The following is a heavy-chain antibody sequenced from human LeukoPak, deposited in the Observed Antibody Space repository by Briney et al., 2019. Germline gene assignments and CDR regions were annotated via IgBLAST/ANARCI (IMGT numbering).Heavy chain of an antibody. CDR3: ARDSRYCSGGNCHLRFDY. CDR2: IDYSGST. J-gene: IGHJ4*02. D-gene: IGHD2-15*01. V-gene: IGHV4-59*12. Sequence: SETLSLTCTVSGGSIGSYYWSWIRQPPGKGLEWIGSIDYSGSTYHNPSLKSRITISVDTSKNQFSLKLSSVTAADTAVYYCARDSRYCSGGNCHLRFDYWGQGILVTVSS. CDR1: GGSIGSYY.